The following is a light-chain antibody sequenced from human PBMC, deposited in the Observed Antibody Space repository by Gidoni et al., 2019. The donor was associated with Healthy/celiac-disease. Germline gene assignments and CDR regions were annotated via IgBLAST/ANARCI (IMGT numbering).Light chain of an antibody. V-gene: IGKV4-1*01. CDR3: QQYYSTPYT. CDR1: QSVLYSSNNKNY. CDR2: WAS. J-gene: IGKJ2*01. Sequence: DIVMTQSPDSLAVSLGERATINSKSSQSVLYSSNNKNYLAWYQQKPGQPPKLLIYWASTRESGVPDRFSGSGSGTDFTLTISSLQAEDVAVYYCQQYYSTPYTFGQXTKLEIK.